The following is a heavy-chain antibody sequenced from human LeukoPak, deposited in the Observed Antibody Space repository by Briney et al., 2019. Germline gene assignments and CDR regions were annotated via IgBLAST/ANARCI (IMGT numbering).Heavy chain of an antibody. V-gene: IGHV3-23*01. CDR1: GFTFSSYA. Sequence: GGSLRVTCAASGFTFSSYAMSWVRQAPGKGLEWVSGISGSGGITYYADSVKGRFTISRDNSKNTLFLQMKSLRAEDTAVYYCAKGPYYYDSSGYSRRWFDPWGQGTLVTVSS. D-gene: IGHD3-22*01. J-gene: IGHJ5*02. CDR3: AKGPYYYDSSGYSRRWFDP. CDR2: ISGSGGIT.